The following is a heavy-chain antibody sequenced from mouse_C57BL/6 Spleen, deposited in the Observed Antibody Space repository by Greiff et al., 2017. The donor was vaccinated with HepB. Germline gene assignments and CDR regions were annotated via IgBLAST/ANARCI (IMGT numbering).Heavy chain of an antibody. CDR2: IYPGSGST. J-gene: IGHJ3*01. CDR1: GYTFTSYW. Sequence: QVHVKQPGAELVKPGASVKMSCKASGYTFTSYWITWVKQRPGQGLEWIGDIYPGSGSTNYNEKFKSKATLTVDTSSSTAYMQLSSLTSEDSAVYYCARWGYYGSSYAYWGQGTLVTVSA. D-gene: IGHD1-1*01. CDR3: ARWGYYGSSYAY. V-gene: IGHV1-55*01.